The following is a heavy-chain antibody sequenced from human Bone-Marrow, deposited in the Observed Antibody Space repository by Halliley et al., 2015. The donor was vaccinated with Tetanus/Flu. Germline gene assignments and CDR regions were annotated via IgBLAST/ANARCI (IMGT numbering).Heavy chain of an antibody. J-gene: IGHJ5*02. V-gene: IGHV4-38-2*02. CDR3: ARDPRQGWFDP. CDR1: NFSINSGHY. CDR2: LNPSGKT. Sequence: TLSLTCSVSNFSINSGHYWGWIRQAPGKGLEWIGTLNPSGKTHYNPSLKTRVTTSVDTSKNQFSLRLTSVTAADTAVYYCARDPRQGWFDPWGQGILVIVS.